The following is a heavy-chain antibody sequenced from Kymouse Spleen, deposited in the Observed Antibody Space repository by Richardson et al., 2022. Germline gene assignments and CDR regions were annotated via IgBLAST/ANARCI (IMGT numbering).Heavy chain of an antibody. J-gene: IGHJ6*02. CDR1: GFTFDDYA. Sequence: EVQLVESGGGLVQPGRSLRLSCAASGFTFDDYAMHWVRQAPGKGLEWVSGISWNSGSIGYADSVKGRFTISRDNAKNSLYLQMNSLRAEDTALYYCAKDPPYSSPGMDVWGQGTTVTVSS. V-gene: IGHV3-9*01. CDR2: ISWNSGSI. CDR3: AKDPPYSSPGMDV. D-gene: IGHD6-13*01,IGHD6-25*01,IGHD6-6*01.